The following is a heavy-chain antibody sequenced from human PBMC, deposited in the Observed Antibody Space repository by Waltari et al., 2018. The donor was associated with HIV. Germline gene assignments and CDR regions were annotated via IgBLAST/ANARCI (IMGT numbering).Heavy chain of an antibody. J-gene: IGHJ4*02. CDR2: IWYGGSYK. Sequence: QVHLVESGGALVQPGGSLRLSCEPSGFTSSDYGMHCVGQAPGNGLGWVAIIWYGGSYKYYADFVKGRLTISRDDLKNSLFLRMNILSVDASGLYFCARAPTLHGIDYWGQGTLVTVSS. V-gene: IGHV3-33*01. CDR3: ARAPTLHGIDY. CDR1: GFTSSDYG.